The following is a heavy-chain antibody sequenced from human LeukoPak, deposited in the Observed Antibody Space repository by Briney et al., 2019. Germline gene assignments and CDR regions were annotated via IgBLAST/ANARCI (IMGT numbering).Heavy chain of an antibody. CDR1: GVSISTYH. CDR2: IYLSGRT. CDR3: ARWGFGEGIDY. V-gene: IGHV4-59*04. D-gene: IGHD3-10*01. J-gene: IGHJ4*02. Sequence: PSETLSLTGTVSGVSISTYHWSWIRQPPGRGLEWIGDIYLSGRTYHNPSLKSRVTMSVDRSKNQFSLRLSSVTAADTAVYFCARWGFGEGIDYWGQGTLVTVSS.